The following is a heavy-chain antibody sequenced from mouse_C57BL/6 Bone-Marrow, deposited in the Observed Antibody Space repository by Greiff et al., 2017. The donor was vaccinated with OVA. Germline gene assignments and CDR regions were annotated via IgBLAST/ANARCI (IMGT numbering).Heavy chain of an antibody. D-gene: IGHD2-4*01. J-gene: IGHJ3*01. CDR1: GFTFSSYG. CDR3: ARQYDYDGALFAY. Sequence: EVQLVESGGDLVKPGGSLKLSCAASGFTFSSYGMSWVRQTPDKRLEWVATISSGGSYTYYPDSVKGRFTISRDNAKNTLYLQMSSLKSEDTAMYYCARQYDYDGALFAYWGQGTLVTVSA. V-gene: IGHV5-6*01. CDR2: ISSGGSYT.